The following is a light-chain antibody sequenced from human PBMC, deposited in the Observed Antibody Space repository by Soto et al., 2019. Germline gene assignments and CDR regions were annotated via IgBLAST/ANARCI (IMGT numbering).Light chain of an antibody. V-gene: IGLV2-14*03. CDR2: DVS. CDR3: SSYTSSSTYV. Sequence: QSVLTQPASVSGSPGQSITMSCTATSSDVGGYNYVSWYQQHPGKAPKVMIFDVSNRPSGVSNRFSGSKSGNTASLAISGRQAEDEADYYCSSYTSSSTYVFGTGTKVTVL. J-gene: IGLJ1*01. CDR1: SSDVGGYNY.